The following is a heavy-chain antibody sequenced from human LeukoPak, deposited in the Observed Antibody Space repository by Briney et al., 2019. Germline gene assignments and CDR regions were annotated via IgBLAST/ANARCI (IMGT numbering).Heavy chain of an antibody. CDR2: ISYDGSNK. Sequence: PGGSLRLSCVASGFTFTKCAMSWIRQAPGKGLEWVAVISYDGSNKYYADSVKGRFTISRDNSKNTLYLQMNSLRAEDTAVYYCVKDEGSGPERYYFDYWGQGTLVTVSS. J-gene: IGHJ4*02. D-gene: IGHD6-19*01. CDR1: GFTFTKCA. V-gene: IGHV3-30*18. CDR3: VKDEGSGPERYYFDY.